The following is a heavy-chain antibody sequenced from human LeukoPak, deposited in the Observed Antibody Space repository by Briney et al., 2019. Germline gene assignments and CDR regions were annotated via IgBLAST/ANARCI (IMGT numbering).Heavy chain of an antibody. D-gene: IGHD2/OR15-2a*01. CDR1: GFTFSSYA. V-gene: IGHV3-30*04. J-gene: IGHJ4*02. Sequence: PGGSLRLSCAASGFTFSSYAMHWVRQAPGKGLEWVAVISYDGSNKYYADSVKGRFTISRDNSKNTLYLQMSSLRVEDTAVYYCAKDFGIYDTTTDYWGQGTLVTVSS. CDR2: ISYDGSNK. CDR3: AKDFGIYDTTTDY.